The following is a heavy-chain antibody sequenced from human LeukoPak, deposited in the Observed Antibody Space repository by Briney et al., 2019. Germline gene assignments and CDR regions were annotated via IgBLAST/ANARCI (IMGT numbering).Heavy chain of an antibody. CDR1: GGSISNFY. CDR3: AQSYYDFWTGPIGY. Sequence: PSETLSLTCTVSGGSISNFYWSWIRQPAGKGLEWIGRVYTTGSSNYNPSLKSRVSMSVDTSKNQFSLKLRSVTAADTAVYYCAQSYYDFWTGPIGYWGRGTLVTVSS. J-gene: IGHJ4*02. D-gene: IGHD3-3*01. V-gene: IGHV4-4*07. CDR2: VYTTGSS.